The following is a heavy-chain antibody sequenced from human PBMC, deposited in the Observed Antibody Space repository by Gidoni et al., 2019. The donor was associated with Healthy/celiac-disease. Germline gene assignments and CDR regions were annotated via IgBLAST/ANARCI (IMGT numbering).Heavy chain of an antibody. Sequence: QVQLVESGGGVVQTGRSLRLSCAASGATVSSYGLVWVRQAPGNGMGWVAFIWYDESNNYYADSVKGKVTISRDNSKNTLYLQMNSLRAGDTAVYCCACDYSSGWSFFDFWGQGTLVTVSS. CDR2: IWYDESNN. CDR1: GATVSSYG. D-gene: IGHD6-19*01. J-gene: IGHJ4*02. CDR3: ACDYSSGWSFFDF. V-gene: IGHV3-33*01.